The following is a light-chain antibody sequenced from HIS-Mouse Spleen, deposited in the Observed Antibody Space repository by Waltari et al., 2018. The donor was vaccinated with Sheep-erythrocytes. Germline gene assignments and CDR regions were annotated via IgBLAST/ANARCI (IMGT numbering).Light chain of an antibody. CDR1: NLGDKY. Sequence: SYELTQPPSVSVSPGQTPSITSSGDNLGDKYACWYQQKPGQPPVLVIYQDSKRPSGIPERFSGSNSGNTATLTISGTQAMDEADYYCQAWDRSTAWVFGGGTKLTVL. CDR2: QDS. CDR3: QAWDRSTAWV. J-gene: IGLJ3*02. V-gene: IGLV3-1*01.